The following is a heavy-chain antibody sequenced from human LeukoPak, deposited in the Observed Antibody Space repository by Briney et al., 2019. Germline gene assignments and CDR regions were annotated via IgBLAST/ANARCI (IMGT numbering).Heavy chain of an antibody. D-gene: IGHD5-12*01. CDR1: GGSLSGYY. V-gene: IGHV4-34*01. CDR2: INHSGTT. Sequence: SETLSLTCAVYGGSLSGYYWSWIRQPPGQGLEWIGEINHSGTTNSNPSPKSRITLSVDTSKYQFSLNLSSVTAADTAVYYCARGHSGYYYYYYGMDDWAKGPRSPSP. CDR3: ARGHSGYYYYYYGMDD. J-gene: IGHJ6*02.